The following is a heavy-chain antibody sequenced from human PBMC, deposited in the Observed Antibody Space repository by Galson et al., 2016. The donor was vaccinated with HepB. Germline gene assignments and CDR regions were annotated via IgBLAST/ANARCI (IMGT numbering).Heavy chain of an antibody. CDR2: IWYDGSNE. V-gene: IGHV3-33*01. Sequence: SLRLSCAASGFTLSRYGMHWVRQAPGKGLEWVAAIWYDGSNENYVDSVKGRFTISRDNSQNMLYLQMNSLRPEDTAVYFCARDLRGVFDWLWHYGMDVWGQGTTVSVSS. CDR1: GFTLSRYG. CDR3: ARDLRGVFDWLWHYGMDV. J-gene: IGHJ6*02. D-gene: IGHD3-9*01.